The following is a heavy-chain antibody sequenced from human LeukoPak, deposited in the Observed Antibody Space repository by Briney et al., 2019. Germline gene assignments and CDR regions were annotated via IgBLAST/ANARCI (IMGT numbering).Heavy chain of an antibody. CDR2: IYYSGST. V-gene: IGHV4-30-4*01. CDR1: GDSISSGDYY. D-gene: IGHD5-18*01. J-gene: IGHJ4*02. CDR3: AGAGGYSYGQHYFDY. Sequence: SETLSLSCTVSGDSISSGDYYWSWIRQSPGKGLEWIGYIYYSGSTYYNPSLKGRVTMSEDTSKNQFSLKLSSVTAADTAVYYCAGAGGYSYGQHYFDYWGQGTLVTVSS.